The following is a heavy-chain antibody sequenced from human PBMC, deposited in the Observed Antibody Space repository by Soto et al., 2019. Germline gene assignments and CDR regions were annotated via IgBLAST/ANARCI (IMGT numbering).Heavy chain of an antibody. Sequence: EVQLLESGGGLVQPGGSLRLSCATSGFTLSTYAMSWVRQAPGKGLEWVSGGSSGSTFYADSVKGRFTISRDSSKNTLYLQMNSLRVEDAAVYYCARGYGSGTYYFLFDRWGQGALVTVSS. D-gene: IGHD3-10*01. CDR2: GSSGST. CDR1: GFTLSTYA. CDR3: ARGYGSGTYYFLFDR. J-gene: IGHJ4*02. V-gene: IGHV3-23*01.